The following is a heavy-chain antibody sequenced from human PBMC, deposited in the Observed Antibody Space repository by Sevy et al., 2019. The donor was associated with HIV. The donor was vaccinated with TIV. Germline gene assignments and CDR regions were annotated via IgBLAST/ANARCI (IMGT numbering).Heavy chain of an antibody. Sequence: GGSLRLSCAASGFTFSIYGMNWVRQAPGRGLEWVSYIPSSGSYKKYADSVKGRFTISRDNTKNSLSLQMDSLGAEDTAVYYCARDLGRVRGVMSLDCWGQGTLVTVSS. CDR2: IPSSGSYK. V-gene: IGHV3-21*01. D-gene: IGHD3-10*01. J-gene: IGHJ4*02. CDR1: GFTFSIYG. CDR3: ARDLGRVRGVMSLDC.